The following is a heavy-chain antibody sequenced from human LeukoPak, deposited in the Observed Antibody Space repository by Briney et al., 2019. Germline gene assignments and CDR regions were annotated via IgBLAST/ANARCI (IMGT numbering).Heavy chain of an antibody. V-gene: IGHV1-3*01. Sequence: ASVKVSCTASGYTFTSYAMHWVRQAPGQRLEWMGWINAGNGNTKYSQKFQGRVTITRDTSASTAYMELSSLRSEDTAVYYCARDGDYGDYGVNWFDPWGQGTLVTVSS. J-gene: IGHJ5*02. CDR2: INAGNGNT. CDR1: GYTFTSYA. D-gene: IGHD4-17*01. CDR3: ARDGDYGDYGVNWFDP.